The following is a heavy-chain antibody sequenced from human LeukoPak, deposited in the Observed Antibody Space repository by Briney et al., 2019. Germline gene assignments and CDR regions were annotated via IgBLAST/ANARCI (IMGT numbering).Heavy chain of an antibody. D-gene: IGHD3-10*01. J-gene: IGHJ4*02. CDR1: GGSFSGYY. CDR3: ARQSRRNYYGSGSSNNYFDY. Sequence: SETLSLTCAVYGGSFSGYYWSWIRQPPGKGLEWIGEINHSGSTNYNPSLKSRVTISVDTSKNQFSLKLSSVTAADTAVYYCARQSRRNYYGSGSSNNYFDYWGQGTLVTVSS. V-gene: IGHV4-34*01. CDR2: INHSGST.